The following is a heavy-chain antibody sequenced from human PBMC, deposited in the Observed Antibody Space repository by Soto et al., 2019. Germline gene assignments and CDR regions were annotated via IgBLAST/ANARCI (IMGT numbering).Heavy chain of an antibody. CDR3: SRDQYWAFEL. CDR2: IRSTSSDT. CDR1: GFTFSTYP. V-gene: IGHV3-48*02. J-gene: IGHJ4*02. Sequence: SLRLSCEASGFTFSTYPMNWVRQAPGKGLEWVSNIRSTSSDTYYADSVKGRFTISRDNARNSLYLQMSSLRDEDTAVYYGSRDQYWAFELWGQGALVNVS. D-gene: IGHD2-8*02.